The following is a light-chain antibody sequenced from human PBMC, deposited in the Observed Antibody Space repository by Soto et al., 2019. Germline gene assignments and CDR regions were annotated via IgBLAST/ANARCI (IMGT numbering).Light chain of an antibody. CDR2: YVS. V-gene: IGKV1-5*01. Sequence: DIQMTQSPSTLSASIGDRVTITCRASQSINCRLAWYQQKPGRPPKLLIYYVSFLESGVPSRFSGSGSGTDFNLTISSLRPDDFATFYCQQYKVYPYTFGQGTRLDIQ. J-gene: IGKJ2*01. CDR1: QSINCR. CDR3: QQYKVYPYT.